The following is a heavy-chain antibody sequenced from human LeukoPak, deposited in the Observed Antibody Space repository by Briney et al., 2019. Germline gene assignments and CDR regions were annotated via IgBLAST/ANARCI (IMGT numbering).Heavy chain of an antibody. J-gene: IGHJ4*02. CDR3: ARHSSSSYFDY. V-gene: IGHV4-34*01. Sequence: SETLSLTCAVYGGSFSGYYWSWIRQPPGKGLEWIGEINHSGGTNYNPSLKSRVTISVDTSKNQFSLQLSSVTAAGTAVHYCARHSSSSYFDYWGQGTLVTVSS. D-gene: IGHD6-13*01. CDR2: INHSGGT. CDR1: GGSFSGYY.